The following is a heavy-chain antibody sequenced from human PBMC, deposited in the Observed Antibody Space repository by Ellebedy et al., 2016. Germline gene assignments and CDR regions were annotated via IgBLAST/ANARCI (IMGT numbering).Heavy chain of an antibody. V-gene: IGHV1-18*04. CDR1: GYTFTTFS. CDR3: AKTSGWGYGEN. J-gene: IGHJ4*02. Sequence: ASVKVSXXAYGYTFTTFSITWVRQVPGQGLEWMGFVNTFSGNTKFAQKFQGRVSMTTDSSTHTAYMDLRRLRSDDTAMYYCAKTSGWGYGENWGQGTLVTVSS. CDR2: VNTFSGNT. D-gene: IGHD3-10*01.